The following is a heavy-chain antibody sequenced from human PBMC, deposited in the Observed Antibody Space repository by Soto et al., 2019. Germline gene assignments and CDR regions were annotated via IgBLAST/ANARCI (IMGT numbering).Heavy chain of an antibody. V-gene: IGHV5-51*01. CDR3: ARVVLTGDDHDAFDI. D-gene: IGHD7-27*01. Sequence: GESLKISCKGSGYSFTSYWIGWVRQMPGKGLEWMGIIYPGDSDTRYSPSFQGQVTISADKSISTAYLQWSSLKASDTAMYYCARVVLTGDDHDAFDIWGQGTMVTVSS. CDR1: GYSFTSYW. CDR2: IYPGDSDT. J-gene: IGHJ3*02.